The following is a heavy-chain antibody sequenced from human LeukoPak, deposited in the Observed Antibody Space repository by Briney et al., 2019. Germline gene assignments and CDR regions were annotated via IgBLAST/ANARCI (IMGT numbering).Heavy chain of an antibody. CDR3: ARAVTGSFDY. J-gene: IGHJ4*02. CDR1: GYTFTSYD. CDR2: MNPNRGNT. Sequence: GASVKVSCKASGYTFTSYDINGVRQATGQGLEWMGWMNPNRGNTGYAQKFQGRVTMTRNTSISTAYMELSSLRSEDTAVYYCARAVTGSFDYWGQGTLVTVSS. V-gene: IGHV1-8*01. D-gene: IGHD1-26*01.